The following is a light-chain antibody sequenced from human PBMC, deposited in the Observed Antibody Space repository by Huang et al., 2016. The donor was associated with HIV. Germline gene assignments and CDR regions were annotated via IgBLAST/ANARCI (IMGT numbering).Light chain of an antibody. J-gene: IGKJ5*01. Sequence: IVLTQSPGTLSLSPGESATLSYRASQSIGGTYLAWHQQSPCKSPRLFIFGASSRATGSPVRFSGSASWTDFTLTISRLEPEDFAVYYFQQDGSSPPSITFGQGTRLEIK. V-gene: IGKV3-20*01. CDR3: QQDGSSPPSIT. CDR2: GAS. CDR1: QSIGGTY.